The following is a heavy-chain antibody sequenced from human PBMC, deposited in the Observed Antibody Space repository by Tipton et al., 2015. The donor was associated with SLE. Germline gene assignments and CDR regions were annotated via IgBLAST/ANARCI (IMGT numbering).Heavy chain of an antibody. D-gene: IGHD1-26*01. CDR3: AKEGGEVGIPYFDC. V-gene: IGHV3-23*01. CDR2: IRNSGGST. CDR1: GFTFSSYA. Sequence: GSLRLSCAASGFTFSSYAMSWVRQAPGKGLEWVSGIRNSGGSTYYADSVKGRFTISRDNSRNTLYLQMNSLRAEDTAVYYCAKEGGEVGIPYFDCWGQGTPVTVSS. J-gene: IGHJ4*02.